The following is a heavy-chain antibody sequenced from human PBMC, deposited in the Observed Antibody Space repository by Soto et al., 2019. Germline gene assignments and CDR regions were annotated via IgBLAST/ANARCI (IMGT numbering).Heavy chain of an antibody. D-gene: IGHD4-17*01. CDR2: IKQDGSEK. CDR3: ARVTSMTTVTTRYYYYGMDV. V-gene: IGHV3-7*05. Sequence: GGSLRLSCAASGFTFSSYWMSWVRQAPGKGLEWVANIKQDGSEKYYVDSVKGRFTISRDNAKNSLYLQMNSLRAEDTAVYYCARVTSMTTVTTRYYYYGMDVWGQGTTVTVSS. J-gene: IGHJ6*02. CDR1: GFTFSSYW.